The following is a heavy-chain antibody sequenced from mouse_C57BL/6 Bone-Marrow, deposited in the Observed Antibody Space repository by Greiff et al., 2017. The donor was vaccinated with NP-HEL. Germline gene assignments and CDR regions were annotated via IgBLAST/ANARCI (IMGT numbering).Heavy chain of an antibody. D-gene: IGHD2-4*01. CDR2: INPYNGGT. CDR3: ARGDYDYDEDY. J-gene: IGHJ2*01. CDR1: GYTFTDYY. Sequence: VQLQQSGPVLVKPGASVKMSCKASGYTFTDYYMNWVKQSHGKSLEWIGVINPYNGGTSYNQKFKGKATLTVDKSSSTAYMELNSLTSEDSAVYYCARGDYDYDEDYWGQGTTLTVSS. V-gene: IGHV1-19*01.